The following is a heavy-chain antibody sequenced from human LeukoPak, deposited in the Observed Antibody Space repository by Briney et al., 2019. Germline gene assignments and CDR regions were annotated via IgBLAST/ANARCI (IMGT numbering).Heavy chain of an antibody. CDR1: GGTFSSYA. D-gene: IGHD4-17*01. J-gene: IGHJ5*02. V-gene: IGHV1-69*13. CDR3: AREVTTVTTVYNWFDP. CDR2: IIPIFGTA. Sequence: SVKVSRKASGGTFSSYAISWVRQAPGQGLEWMGGIIPIFGTANYAQKFQGRVTITADESTSTAYMELSSLRSEDTAVYYCAREVTTVTTVYNWFDPWGQGTLVTVSS.